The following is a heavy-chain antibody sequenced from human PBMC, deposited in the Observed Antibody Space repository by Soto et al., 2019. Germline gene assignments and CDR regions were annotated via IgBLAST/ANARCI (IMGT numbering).Heavy chain of an antibody. CDR2: IKSKTDGGTT. CDR3: TSVIAVAGSLYDY. D-gene: IGHD6-19*01. Sequence: GGSLRLSCAASGFTFSNAWMSWVRQAPGKGLEWVGRIKSKTDGGTTDYAAPVKGRFTISRDDSKNTLYLQMNSLKTEDTAVYYCTSVIAVAGSLYDYWGQGTLVTVSS. V-gene: IGHV3-15*01. J-gene: IGHJ4*02. CDR1: GFTFSNAW.